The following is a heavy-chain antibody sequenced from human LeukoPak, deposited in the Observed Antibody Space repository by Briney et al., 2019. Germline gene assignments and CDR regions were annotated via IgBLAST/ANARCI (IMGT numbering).Heavy chain of an antibody. D-gene: IGHD2-15*01. Sequence: GGSLRLSCAASGFTFRSYEMHWVRQAPGKGLEWVSYISSSGSTIYYADSVKGRFTISRDNAKNSLYLQMNSLRAEDTAVYYCARDLSGGGCYQDYWGQGTLVTVSS. CDR2: ISSSGSTI. V-gene: IGHV3-48*03. J-gene: IGHJ4*02. CDR3: ARDLSGGGCYQDY. CDR1: GFTFRSYE.